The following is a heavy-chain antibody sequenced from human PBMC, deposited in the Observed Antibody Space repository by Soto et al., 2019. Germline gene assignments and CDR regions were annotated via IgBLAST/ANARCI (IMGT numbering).Heavy chain of an antibody. V-gene: IGHV1-8*02. CDR1: GYNFNTFD. CDR2: MNPNSGNT. CDR3: AGGNFRY. J-gene: IGHJ4*02. Sequence: GTPVKVSCKASGYNFNTFDIYWVRQATGHGLEWMGWMNPNSGNTGYAQELRGRVTMTRNTANTTAYMELTSLTSDDTGVKYCAGGNFRYWVQGTLVTVST.